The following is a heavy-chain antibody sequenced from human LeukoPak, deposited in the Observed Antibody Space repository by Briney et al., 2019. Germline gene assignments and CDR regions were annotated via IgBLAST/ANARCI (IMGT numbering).Heavy chain of an antibody. V-gene: IGHV3-15*07. Sequence: GGSLRLTCAASGFTFTNAWMNWVRQAPGKGLEWVGRIKSKADGETIDYAAPVKGRFTFSRDDSKNMLYLQMNSLKSEDTAVYYCSTLTSRGLSDSWGQGTLVTVSS. CDR2: IKSKADGETI. D-gene: IGHD1-20*01. J-gene: IGHJ4*02. CDR3: STLTSRGLSDS. CDR1: GFTFTNAW.